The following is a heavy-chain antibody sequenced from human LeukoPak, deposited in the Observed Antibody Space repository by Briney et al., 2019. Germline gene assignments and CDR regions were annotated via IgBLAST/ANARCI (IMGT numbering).Heavy chain of an antibody. CDR3: ATEDILTSYSPFDY. CDR1: GYTLTELS. CDR2: FDPEDGET. D-gene: IGHD3-9*01. J-gene: IGHJ4*02. V-gene: IGHV1-24*01. Sequence: ASVKVSCKVSGYTLTELSMHWVRQAPGKGLEWMGGFDPEDGETIYAQKFQGRVTMTEDTSTDTAYMELSSLRSEDTAVYYCATEDILTSYSPFDYWGQGTLVTVSS.